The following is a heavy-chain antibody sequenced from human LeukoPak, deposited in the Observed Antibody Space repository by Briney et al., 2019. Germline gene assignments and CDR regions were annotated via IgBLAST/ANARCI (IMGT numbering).Heavy chain of an antibody. CDR3: ARDLSGVTGYTYGRGIDY. V-gene: IGHV3-7*01. J-gene: IGHJ4*02. CDR1: GFIFSDYA. Sequence: HPGGSLRLSCAASGFIFSDYAMNWVRQAPGKGLEWVANIKKDGSEKYYVDSVKGRFTISRDNAKTSLYLQMNSLRAEDTAVYYCARDLSGVTGYTYGRGIDYWGQGTLVTVSS. CDR2: IKKDGSEK. D-gene: IGHD5-18*01.